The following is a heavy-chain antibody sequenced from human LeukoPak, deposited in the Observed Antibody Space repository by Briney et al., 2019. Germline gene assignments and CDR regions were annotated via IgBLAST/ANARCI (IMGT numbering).Heavy chain of an antibody. V-gene: IGHV2-5*02. J-gene: IGHJ3*02. CDR2: IYWDDDK. D-gene: IGHD1-20*01. CDR3: ARFNWNDDRMRVFDI. CDR1: GFSLSASGVG. Sequence: SGPTLVKPTQTLTLTCTLSGFSLSASGVGVGWIRQPPGKALEWLALIYWDDDKRHSPSLKSRLTITKDTPKTQVVLTMTDMDPVDTATYYCARFNWNDDRMRVFDIWGQGTMVTVSS.